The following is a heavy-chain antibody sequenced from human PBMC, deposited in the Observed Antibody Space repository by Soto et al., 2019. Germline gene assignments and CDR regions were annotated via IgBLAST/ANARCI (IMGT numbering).Heavy chain of an antibody. D-gene: IGHD2-15*01. V-gene: IGHV5-51*01. CDR1: GYSFTSYW. J-gene: IGHJ6*02. Sequence: LGESLKISCKGSGYSFTSYWIGWVRQMPGKGLEWMGIIYPGDSDTRYSPSFQGQVTISADKSISTAYLQWSSLKASDTAMYYCARSVVAATTPPYYYYGMDVWGQGTTVTVS. CDR2: IYPGDSDT. CDR3: ARSVVAATTPPYYYYGMDV.